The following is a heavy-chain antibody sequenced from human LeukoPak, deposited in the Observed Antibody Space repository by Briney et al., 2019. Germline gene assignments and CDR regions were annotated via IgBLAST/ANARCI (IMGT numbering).Heavy chain of an antibody. V-gene: IGHV3-23*01. CDR1: GFTFSSYA. J-gene: IGHJ4*02. Sequence: PGRSLRLSCAASGFTFSSYAMSLVRQAPGKGLNWVSAISAIGGSTYYSDSVKCRFTISRDNSKNTLYLQMNSLRAEDTAVYYCAKDHIVVVVAATLLFDYWGQGTLVTVSS. CDR3: AKDHIVVVVAATLLFDY. CDR2: ISAIGGST. D-gene: IGHD2-15*01.